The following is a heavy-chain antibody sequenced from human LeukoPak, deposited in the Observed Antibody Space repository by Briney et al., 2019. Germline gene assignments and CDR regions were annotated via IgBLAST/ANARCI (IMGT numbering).Heavy chain of an antibody. D-gene: IGHD1-1*01. Sequence: PSETLSLTCTVSGGSISSYYWGWIRQPAGKGLEWIGRLYTSGSTNYNPSLKSRVTMSVDTSKNQFSLKLSSVTAADTAVYYCARSTPGISYYYFDYWGQGTLVTVSS. CDR3: ARSTPGISYYYFDY. CDR1: GGSISSYY. J-gene: IGHJ4*02. CDR2: LYTSGST. V-gene: IGHV4-4*07.